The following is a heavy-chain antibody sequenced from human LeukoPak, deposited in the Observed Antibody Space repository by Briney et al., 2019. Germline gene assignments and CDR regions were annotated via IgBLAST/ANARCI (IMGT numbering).Heavy chain of an antibody. CDR2: IWYDGSNK. CDR1: GFTFSSYG. J-gene: IGHJ4*02. Sequence: GGSLRLSCAASGFTFSSYGMHWVRQAPGKGLEWVAVIWYDGSNKYYADSVKGRFTISRDNSKNTLYLQMNSLRAEDTAVYYCAKEMATMIFDYWGQGTLVTVSS. D-gene: IGHD5-24*01. CDR3: AKEMATMIFDY. V-gene: IGHV3-33*06.